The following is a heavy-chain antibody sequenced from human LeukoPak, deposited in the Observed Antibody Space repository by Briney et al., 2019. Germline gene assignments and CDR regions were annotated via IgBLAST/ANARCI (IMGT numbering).Heavy chain of an antibody. Sequence: GGSLRLSCAASGFTFSNYAMSCVRQAPGRGLEWVSAISRGGGDTYYADSVKGRFVISRDDSKSTLVLQMNSLRADDTAVYYCANTHFRDNWGQGTLVTVSS. CDR2: ISRGGGDT. CDR1: GFTFSNYA. CDR3: ANTHFRDN. V-gene: IGHV3-23*01. D-gene: IGHD3-3*02. J-gene: IGHJ4*02.